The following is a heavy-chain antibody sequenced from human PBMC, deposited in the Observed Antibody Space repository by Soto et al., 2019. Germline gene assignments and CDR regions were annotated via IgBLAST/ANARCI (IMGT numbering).Heavy chain of an antibody. V-gene: IGHV4-4*02. CDR2: VFHTGDT. D-gene: IGHD7-27*01. CDR1: GDSISSSVW. J-gene: IGHJ4*02. CDR3: ARKAWVRFDY. Sequence: XAGLSLTCAVCGDSISSSVWWTWVRQPPGKGLEWIGEVFHTGDTYFNPSLRSRVAMSVDKSTNEFSLKVTSVTAADTAIYYCARKAWVRFDYWGQGALVTVSS.